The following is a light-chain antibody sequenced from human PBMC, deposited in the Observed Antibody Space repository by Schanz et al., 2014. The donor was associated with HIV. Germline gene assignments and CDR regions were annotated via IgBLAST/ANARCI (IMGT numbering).Light chain of an antibody. CDR2: ATS. Sequence: IQMTQSPATLYASVGDRVTITCRASQGFGSYLAWYQQKPGKAPKLLIYATSTLQNGVPSRFSGSGAGTEFTLTINSLQPDDSATYYCHQYADSSWSFGLGTKVETK. V-gene: IGKV1-9*01. J-gene: IGKJ1*01. CDR1: QGFGSY. CDR3: HQYADSSWS.